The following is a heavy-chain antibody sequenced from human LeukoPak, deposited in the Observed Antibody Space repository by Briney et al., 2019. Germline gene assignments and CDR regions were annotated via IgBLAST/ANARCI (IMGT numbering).Heavy chain of an antibody. V-gene: IGHV3-66*01. Sequence: GGSLRLSCAASGFTVSSNYMSWVRQARGKGLEWVSVIYSGGSTYYADSVKGRFTISRDNSKNTLYLQMNSLRAEDTAVYYCARSRVAGANSPFDYWGQGTLVTLSS. J-gene: IGHJ4*02. CDR1: GFTVSSNY. D-gene: IGHD6-19*01. CDR3: ARSRVAGANSPFDY. CDR2: IYSGGST.